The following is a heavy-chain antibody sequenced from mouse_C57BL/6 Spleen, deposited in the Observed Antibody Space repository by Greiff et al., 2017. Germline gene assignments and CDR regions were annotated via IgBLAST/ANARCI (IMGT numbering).Heavy chain of an antibody. Sequence: DVKLVESGGGLVKPGGSLKLSCAASGFTFSSYAMSWVRQTPEKGLEWVGTISDGGSYTYYPDNVKGRFTISRDNAKNNLYLQMSHLKSEDTAMYYCARFWDSFAYWGQGTLVTVSA. D-gene: IGHD4-1*01. CDR3: ARFWDSFAY. CDR2: ISDGGSYT. V-gene: IGHV5-4*03. CDR1: GFTFSSYA. J-gene: IGHJ3*01.